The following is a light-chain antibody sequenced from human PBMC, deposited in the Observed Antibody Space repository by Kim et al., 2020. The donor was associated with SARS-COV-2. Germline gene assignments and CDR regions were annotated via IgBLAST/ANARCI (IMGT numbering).Light chain of an antibody. Sequence: DIQMTQSPSSLAASVGDRVTIACRAGQSISTYLNWYQQKPGKAPKLLIYAASTLQSGVPSRFSGSGSGTDFTLTISRLQPEDFATYYCQQSHTAPLLTFGGGTKVDIK. V-gene: IGKV1-39*01. CDR3: QQSHTAPLLT. CDR1: QSISTY. J-gene: IGKJ4*01. CDR2: AAS.